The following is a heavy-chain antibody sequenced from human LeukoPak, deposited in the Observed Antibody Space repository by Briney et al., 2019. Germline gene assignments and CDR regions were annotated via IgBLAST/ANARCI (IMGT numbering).Heavy chain of an antibody. V-gene: IGHV4-31*03. D-gene: IGHD4-17*01. CDR1: GGSISSSYYY. CDR2: IYYSGST. J-gene: IGHJ3*02. Sequence: PSETLSLTCTVSGGSISSSYYYWGWIRQHPGKGLEWIGYIYYSGSTYYNPSLKSRVTISVDTSKNQFSLKLSSVTAADTAVYYCARESTVTTGGPAFDIWGQGTMVTVSS. CDR3: ARESTVTTGGPAFDI.